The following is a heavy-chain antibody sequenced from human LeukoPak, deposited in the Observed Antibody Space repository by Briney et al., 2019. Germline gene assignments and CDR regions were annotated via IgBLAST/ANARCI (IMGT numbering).Heavy chain of an antibody. CDR2: MNPNSGNT. CDR1: GHTFTNYA. J-gene: IGHJ4*02. Sequence: ASVKVSCKASGHTFTNYAMNWVRQATGQGLEWMGWMNPNSGNTGYAQKFQGRVTMTRNTSISTAYMELSSLRSEDTAVYYCARDSSGWYEEFDYWGQGTLVTVSS. CDR3: ARDSSGWYEEFDY. D-gene: IGHD6-19*01. V-gene: IGHV1-8*01.